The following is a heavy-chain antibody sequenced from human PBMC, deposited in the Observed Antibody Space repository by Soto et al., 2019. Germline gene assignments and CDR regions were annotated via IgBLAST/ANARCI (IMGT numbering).Heavy chain of an antibody. CDR2: IYYSGST. D-gene: IGHD2-8*02. Sequence: SDTLSLTCTVSGGSISISSYYWGWILHPPGKGLEWIGSIYYSGSTYYNPSLKSRVTISVDTSKNQFSLKLSSVTAADTAVYYCSRHGDLWVVYAAFDYWGKGTLVTVSS. V-gene: IGHV4-39*01. CDR1: GGSISISSYY. J-gene: IGHJ4*02. CDR3: SRHGDLWVVYAAFDY.